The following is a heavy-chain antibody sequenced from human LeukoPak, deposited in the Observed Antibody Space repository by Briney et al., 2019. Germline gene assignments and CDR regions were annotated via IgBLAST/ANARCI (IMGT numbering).Heavy chain of an antibody. V-gene: IGHV3-23*01. J-gene: IGHJ4*02. CDR1: GFTFSSYA. CDR2: ISGSGGST. D-gene: IGHD5-18*01. CDR3: AKDRRQLWFLDY. Sequence: GGSLRLSCAASGFTFSSYAMSWVRQAPGRGLEWVSAISGSGGSTYYADSVKGRFTISRDNSKNTLYLQMNSLRAEDTAVYYCAKDRRQLWFLDYWGQGTLVTVSS.